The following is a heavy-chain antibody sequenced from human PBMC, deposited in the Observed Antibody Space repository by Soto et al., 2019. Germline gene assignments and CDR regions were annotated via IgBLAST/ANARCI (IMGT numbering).Heavy chain of an antibody. CDR3: AKVDSSWVSWFDP. Sequence: QAQLVQSGAEVKKPGASVKVSCQASGYTFTAQYLHWVRKAPGEGLEGMGWINPTTGATRYAQKYQGRVTMTRHTSMRTAYLEVRSLRPDNTSVYYCAKVDSSWVSWFDPWGQGTLVTVSS. V-gene: IGHV1-2*02. D-gene: IGHD6-19*01. CDR1: GYTFTAQY. J-gene: IGHJ5*02. CDR2: INPTTGAT.